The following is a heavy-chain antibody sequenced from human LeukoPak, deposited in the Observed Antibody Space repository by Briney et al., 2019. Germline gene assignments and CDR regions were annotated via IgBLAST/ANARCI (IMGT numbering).Heavy chain of an antibody. CDR3: AKDTSSWYRGNWFDP. V-gene: IGHV3-11*01. J-gene: IGHJ5*02. Sequence: GGSLRLSCAASGFTFSDYYMSWIRQAPGKGLEWVSYISSSGSTIYYADSVKGRFTISRDNAKNSLYLQMNSLRAEDTAVYYCAKDTSSWYRGNWFDPWGQGTLVTVSS. D-gene: IGHD6-13*01. CDR2: ISSSGSTI. CDR1: GFTFSDYY.